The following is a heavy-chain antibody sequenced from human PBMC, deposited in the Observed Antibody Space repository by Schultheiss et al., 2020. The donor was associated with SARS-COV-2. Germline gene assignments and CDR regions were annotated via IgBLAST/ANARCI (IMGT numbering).Heavy chain of an antibody. CDR1: GFTFSSYA. V-gene: IGHV3-30*04. CDR2: ISYDGNYK. D-gene: IGHD2-2*01. Sequence: AGSLRLSCAASGFTFSSYAMHWVRQAPGKGLEWVAVISYDGNYKYYADSVKGRFTISRDDSKNTLYLQMNSLRAEDTAVYYCAKMSGLSLHLVVPAALHYWGQGTLVTVSS. CDR3: AKMSGLSLHLVVPAALHY. J-gene: IGHJ4*02.